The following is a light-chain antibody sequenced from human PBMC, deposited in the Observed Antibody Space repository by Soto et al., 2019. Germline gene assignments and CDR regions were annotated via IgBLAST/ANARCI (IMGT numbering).Light chain of an antibody. Sequence: QSVLTQPASVSGSPGQSVTISCTGTSSDVGRYKLVSWYQQHPGKGPKLKIYEGSKRPPGVSNRFSGSKSGSTASLTIFGVQADDDAEYYCSSSAGSSFSVLGTGTKLTVL. V-gene: IGLV2-23*01. J-gene: IGLJ1*01. CDR2: EGS. CDR3: SSSAGSSFSV. CDR1: SSDVGRYKL.